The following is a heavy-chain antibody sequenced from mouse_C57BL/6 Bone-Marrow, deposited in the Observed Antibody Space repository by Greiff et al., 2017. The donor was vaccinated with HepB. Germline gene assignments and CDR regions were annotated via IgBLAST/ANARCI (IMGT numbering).Heavy chain of an antibody. J-gene: IGHJ2*01. V-gene: IGHV1-72*01. CDR3: ARRYGYDDGLFDY. Sequence: QVQLQQPGAELVKPGASVKLSCKASGYTFTSYWMHWVKQRPGRGLEWIGRIDPNSGGTKYNEKFKSKATLTVDTPSSTAYMQLSSLTSEDSAVYDCARRYGYDDGLFDYWGQGTTLTVSS. CDR1: GYTFTSYW. D-gene: IGHD2-2*01. CDR2: IDPNSGGT.